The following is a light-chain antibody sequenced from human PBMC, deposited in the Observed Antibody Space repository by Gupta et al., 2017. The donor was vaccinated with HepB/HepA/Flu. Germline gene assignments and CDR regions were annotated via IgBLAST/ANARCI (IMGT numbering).Light chain of an antibody. CDR2: GNS. CDR3: QSYDSSLSGSRVV. Sequence: QSVLTQPPSVSGAPGQRVTIPCPGSSSNIGAGYDVHWYQQLPGTAPKLLIYGNSNRPSGVPDRFSGSKSGTSASLAITGLQAEDEADYYCQSYDSSLSGSRVVFGGGTKLTVL. V-gene: IGLV1-40*01. CDR1: SSNIGAGYD. J-gene: IGLJ2*01.